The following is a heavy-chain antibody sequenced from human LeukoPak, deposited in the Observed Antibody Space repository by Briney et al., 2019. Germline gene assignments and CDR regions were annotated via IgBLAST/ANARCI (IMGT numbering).Heavy chain of an antibody. D-gene: IGHD1-1*01. CDR1: GDSISNYY. Sequence: PSETLSLTCIISGDSISNYYWSWIRQPAGKGLEWIGRIYTSGSTNYNPSLTSRVTMSLDTSNNQFSRRLSSVTAADTAVYFCARDRRTTGATANYYYMDVWGKGTTVTVSS. CDR3: ARDRRTTGATANYYYMDV. J-gene: IGHJ6*03. V-gene: IGHV4-4*07. CDR2: IYTSGST.